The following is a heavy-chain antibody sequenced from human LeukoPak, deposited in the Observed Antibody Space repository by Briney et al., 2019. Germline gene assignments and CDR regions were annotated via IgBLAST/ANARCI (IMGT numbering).Heavy chain of an antibody. D-gene: IGHD2-15*01. CDR2: INGDGSEK. CDR1: GFTFGTYW. V-gene: IGHV3-7*01. J-gene: IGHJ4*02. Sequence: GGSLRLSCAASGFTFGTYWMSWVRQAPGKGLEWVANINGDGSEKYFAGSVKGRFTISRDNARNSLFLQVNSLRAEDTAVYYCARARYCSSGNCYKDYWGQGSLVTVSS. CDR3: ARARYCSSGNCYKDY.